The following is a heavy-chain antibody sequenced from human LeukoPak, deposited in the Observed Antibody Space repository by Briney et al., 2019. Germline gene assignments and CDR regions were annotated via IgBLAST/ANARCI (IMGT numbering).Heavy chain of an antibody. CDR2: IIPIFGTA. J-gene: IGHJ5*02. V-gene: IGHV1-69*13. CDR3: ARVPRGGDRFDP. Sequence: GASVKVSFKASGCTFSSYAISWVRQAPGQGLEWMGGIIPIFGTANYAQKFQGRVTITADECTSAAYMQLSSLRSEDTAVYYCARVPRGGDRFDPWGQGTLVTVSS. CDR1: GCTFSSYA. D-gene: IGHD3-16*01.